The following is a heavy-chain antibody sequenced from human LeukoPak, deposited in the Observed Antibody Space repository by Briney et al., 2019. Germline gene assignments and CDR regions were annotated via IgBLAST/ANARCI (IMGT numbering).Heavy chain of an antibody. CDR1: GTSISSYY. D-gene: IGHD3-3*01. Sequence: LSETLSLTCTVSGTSISSYYWSWIRQPPGKGLEWIGYIYYSGSTNYNPSLKSRVTISVDTSKNQFSLKLSSVTAADTAVYYCARANYDFWRRRWFDPWGQGTLVTVSS. J-gene: IGHJ5*02. CDR2: IYYSGST. CDR3: ARANYDFWRRRWFDP. V-gene: IGHV4-59*01.